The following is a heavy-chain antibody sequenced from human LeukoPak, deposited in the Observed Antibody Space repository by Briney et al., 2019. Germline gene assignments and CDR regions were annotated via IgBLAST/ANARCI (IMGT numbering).Heavy chain of an antibody. Sequence: ASVKVSCKASGYTFTSYDINWVRQATGQGLEWMGWMNPNSGNTGYAQKFQGRVTMTRNTSISTAYMELSRLRSDDTAVYYCARDLRSVTIAAAGICYWGQGTLVTVSS. D-gene: IGHD6-13*01. V-gene: IGHV1-8*01. CDR1: GYTFTSYD. J-gene: IGHJ4*02. CDR3: ARDLRSVTIAAAGICY. CDR2: MNPNSGNT.